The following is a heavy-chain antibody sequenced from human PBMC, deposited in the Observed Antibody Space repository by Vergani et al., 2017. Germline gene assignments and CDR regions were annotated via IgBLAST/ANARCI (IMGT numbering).Heavy chain of an antibody. CDR2: IYAGDSDV. CDR1: GYSITNYW. D-gene: IGHD3-3*01. V-gene: IGHV5-51*03. J-gene: IGHJ5*01. Sequence: EVQLVQSGAEVKKPGESLKISCQGSGYSITNYWIAWVRQRPGKGLEWMGIIYAGDSDVRYSPSFQGQVTMSVDKSLSTAYLQLSSLKASDTATYYCAKTHDLSSLYSSYNWFDSWGQGTLVTVSS. CDR3: AKTHDLSSLYSSYNWFDS.